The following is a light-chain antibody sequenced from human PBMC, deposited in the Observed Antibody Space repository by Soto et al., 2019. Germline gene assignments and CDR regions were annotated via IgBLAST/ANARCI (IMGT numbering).Light chain of an antibody. CDR1: QSVSSSY. J-gene: IGKJ2*01. Sequence: EIVLTQSPGTLSLSPGERATLSCRASQSVSSSYLAWYRQKPGQAPRLLIYGASSRASGIPDRFSGSRSGTDFTLTISRLEPEDFAVYYCQQYGSSPYTFGQGTKLESK. V-gene: IGKV3-20*01. CDR2: GAS. CDR3: QQYGSSPYT.